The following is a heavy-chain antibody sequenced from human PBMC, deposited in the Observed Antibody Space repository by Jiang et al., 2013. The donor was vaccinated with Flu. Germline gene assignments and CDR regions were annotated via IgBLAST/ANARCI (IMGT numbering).Heavy chain of an antibody. CDR3: AREIGNYFDSSGSFDY. D-gene: IGHD3-22*01. V-gene: IGHV1-69*04. CDR2: ILPLLTIT. Sequence: GAEVKKPGSSVKVSCKASGGTFNSNVVSWVRQAPGQGLEWMGRILPLLTITNYAQKFQARVTITADKSTSTAYMELSSLRSEDTAVYYCAREIGNYFDSSGSFDYWGQGTLVTVSS. J-gene: IGHJ4*02. CDR1: GGTFNSNV.